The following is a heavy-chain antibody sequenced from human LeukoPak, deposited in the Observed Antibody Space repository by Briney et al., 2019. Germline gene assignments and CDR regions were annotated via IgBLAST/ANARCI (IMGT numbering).Heavy chain of an antibody. Sequence: SETLSLTCTVSGGSISSGDYYWSWIRQPPGKGLEWIGYIYYSGSTYYNPSLKSRVTISVDTSKNQFSLKLSSVTAADTAVYYYARDRYYDSSGYYSLFDYWGQGTLVTVSS. D-gene: IGHD3-22*01. J-gene: IGHJ4*02. V-gene: IGHV4-30-4*01. CDR2: IYYSGST. CDR3: ARDRYYDSSGYYSLFDY. CDR1: GGSISSGDYY.